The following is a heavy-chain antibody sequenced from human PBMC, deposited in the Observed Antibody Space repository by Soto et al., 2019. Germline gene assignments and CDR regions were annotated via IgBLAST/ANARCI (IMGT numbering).Heavy chain of an antibody. V-gene: IGHV3-74*01. CDR2: INNDGSNT. J-gene: IGHJ6*02. Sequence: EVQLVESGGGLVQPGGSLRLSCAASGFTFSTYWMHWVRQPPGKGLVWVSRINNDGSNTAYAYSVKGRFTISSDNAQCTLYLQMNSLRAEDTAVYYCARDPLIGTTDYGLDVWGQGTRVSVSS. CDR3: ARDPLIGTTDYGLDV. D-gene: IGHD1-7*01. CDR1: GFTFSTYW.